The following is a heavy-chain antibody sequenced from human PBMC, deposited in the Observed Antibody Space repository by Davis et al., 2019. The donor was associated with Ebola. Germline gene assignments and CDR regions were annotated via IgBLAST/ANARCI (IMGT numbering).Heavy chain of an antibody. J-gene: IGHJ4*02. V-gene: IGHV3-30-3*01. CDR3: ARDKAVTGRYFDWLYYPGY. CDR1: GFTFSSYA. CDR2: ISYDGSNK. D-gene: IGHD3-9*01. Sequence: GESLKISCAASGFTFSSYAMHWVRQAPGKGLEWVAVISYDGSNKYYADSVKGRFTISRDNSKNQLYLQMNSLRAEDTAVYYCARDKAVTGRYFDWLYYPGYWGQGTLVTVSS.